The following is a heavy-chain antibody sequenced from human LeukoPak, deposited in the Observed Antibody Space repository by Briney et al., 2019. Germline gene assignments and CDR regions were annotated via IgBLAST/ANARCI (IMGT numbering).Heavy chain of an antibody. V-gene: IGHV3-30-3*01. CDR2: ISYDGSNK. CDR1: GFTFSSYA. Sequence: AGSLRLSCAASGFTFSSYAMHWVRQAPGKGLEWVAVISYDGSNKYYADPVKGRFTISRDNAKNSLYLQMNSLRAEDTAVYYCARPQGWLRPCDYWGQGTLVTVSS. J-gene: IGHJ4*02. D-gene: IGHD5-12*01. CDR3: ARPQGWLRPCDY.